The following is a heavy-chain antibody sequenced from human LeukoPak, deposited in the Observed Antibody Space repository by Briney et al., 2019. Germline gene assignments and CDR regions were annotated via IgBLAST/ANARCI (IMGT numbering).Heavy chain of an antibody. CDR2: IYHSGST. D-gene: IGHD1-26*01. Sequence: PSGSLSLTCAVSGGSISSSNWWSWVRQPPGKGLEWIGEIYHSGSTNYNPSLKSRVTISVDKSKNQFSLKLSSVTAADTAVYYCARWDYPSSDAFDIWGQGTMVTVSS. CDR1: GGSISSSNW. V-gene: IGHV4-4*02. CDR3: ARWDYPSSDAFDI. J-gene: IGHJ3*02.